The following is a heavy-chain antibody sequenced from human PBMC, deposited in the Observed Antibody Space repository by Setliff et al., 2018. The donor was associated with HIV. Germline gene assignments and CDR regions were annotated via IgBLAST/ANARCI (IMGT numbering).Heavy chain of an antibody. Sequence: GSLRLSCAASGFTFTDYTMNWVRQAPGKGLEWVSSITIGSTYVNYADSVKGRFSISRDNSKNSLYLQMISLRFDDTAMYYCVRGVQSPPHYSYYYMDVWGEGTMVTVSS. D-gene: IGHD3-3*01. V-gene: IGHV3-21*04. J-gene: IGHJ6*03. CDR2: ITIGSTYV. CDR1: GFTFTDYT. CDR3: VRGVQSPPHYSYYYMDV.